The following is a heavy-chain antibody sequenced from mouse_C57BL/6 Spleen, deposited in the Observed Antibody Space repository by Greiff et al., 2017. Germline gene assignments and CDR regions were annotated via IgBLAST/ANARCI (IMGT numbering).Heavy chain of an antibody. V-gene: IGHV1-69*01. Sequence: VQLQQSGAELVMPGASVKLSCKASGYTFTSYWMHWVKQRPGQGLEWIGEIDPSDSYTNYNQKFKGKSTLTVDKSSSTAYMQLSSLTSEDSAVYYCALGVTGGYWGQGTTLTVSS. CDR2: IDPSDSYT. J-gene: IGHJ2*01. D-gene: IGHD2-2*01. CDR3: ALGVTGGY. CDR1: GYTFTSYW.